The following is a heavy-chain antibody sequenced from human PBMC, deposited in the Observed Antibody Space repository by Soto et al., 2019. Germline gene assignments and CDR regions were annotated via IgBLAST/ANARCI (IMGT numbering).Heavy chain of an antibody. CDR3: ASSPKSWLVSNWFDP. Sequence: GGSLRLSCSDSGFTFGNFWIHWVRQAPGKGLEWVSSISSSSSYIYYADSVKGRFTISRDNAKNSLYLQMNSLRAEDTAVYYCASSPKSWLVSNWFDPWGQGTLVTVSS. CDR2: ISSSSSYI. CDR1: GFTFGNFW. V-gene: IGHV3-21*01. D-gene: IGHD6-19*01. J-gene: IGHJ5*02.